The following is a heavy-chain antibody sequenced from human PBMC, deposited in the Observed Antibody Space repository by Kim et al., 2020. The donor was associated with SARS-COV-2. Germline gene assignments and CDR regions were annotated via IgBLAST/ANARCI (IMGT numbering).Heavy chain of an antibody. CDR1: GFTFSNAW. J-gene: IGHJ4*02. D-gene: IGHD3-22*01. Sequence: GGSLRLSCAASGFTFSNAWMSWVRQAPGKGLEWVGRIKSKTDGGTTDYAAPVKGRFTISRDDSKNTLYLQMNSLKTEDTAVYYCTLETRFYYDSTGFDYWGQGTLVTVSS. V-gene: IGHV3-15*01. CDR3: TLETRFYYDSTGFDY. CDR2: IKSKTDGGTT.